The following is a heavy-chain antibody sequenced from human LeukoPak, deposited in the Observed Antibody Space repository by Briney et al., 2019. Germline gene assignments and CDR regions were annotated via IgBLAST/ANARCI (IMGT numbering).Heavy chain of an antibody. CDR1: GGPISSYY. J-gene: IGHJ5*02. Sequence: SETLSLTCTVSGGPISSYYWSWIRQPPGKGLEWIGYIYYSGSTNYNPSLKSRVTISVDTSKNQFSLKLSSVTAADTAVYYCARDSPRGGSLNWFDPWGQGTLVTVSS. V-gene: IGHV4-59*01. CDR2: IYYSGST. D-gene: IGHD2-15*01. CDR3: ARDSPRGGSLNWFDP.